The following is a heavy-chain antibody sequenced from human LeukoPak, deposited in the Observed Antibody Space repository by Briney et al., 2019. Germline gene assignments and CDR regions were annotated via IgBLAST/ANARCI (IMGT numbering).Heavy chain of an antibody. Sequence: GGSLRLSCAASGFTVSSNYMSWVRQAPGKGLEWVSGISGSGGSTYYADSVKGRFTVSRDNSKNTLYLQMNSLRAEDTAVYYCAKDRYYASGSYEDYWGQGTLVTVSS. V-gene: IGHV3-23*01. CDR3: AKDRYYASGSYEDY. D-gene: IGHD3-10*01. J-gene: IGHJ4*02. CDR2: ISGSGGST. CDR1: GFTVSSNY.